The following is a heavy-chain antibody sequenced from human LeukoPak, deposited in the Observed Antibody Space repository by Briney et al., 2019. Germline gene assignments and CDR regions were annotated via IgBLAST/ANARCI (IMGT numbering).Heavy chain of an antibody. V-gene: IGHV3-23*01. CDR2: ISGSGDST. Sequence: GGSLRLSCAASGFTVSDYSMAWVRQAPGKGLEWVSAISGSGDSTYYADSVKGRFTISRDNSKNTLYLQMNSLRAEDTAVYYCAKDSAYDSSGYYGMVDAFDIWGQGTMVTVSS. D-gene: IGHD3-22*01. CDR3: AKDSAYDSSGYYGMVDAFDI. J-gene: IGHJ3*02. CDR1: GFTVSDYS.